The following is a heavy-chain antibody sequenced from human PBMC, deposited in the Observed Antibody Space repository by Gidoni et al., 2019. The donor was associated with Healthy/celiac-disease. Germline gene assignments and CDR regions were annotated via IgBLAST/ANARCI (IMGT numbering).Heavy chain of an antibody. CDR3: AREWGRGYSGYDLESGYFDY. Sequence: QVQLVDSGGVVVPPGRSLILSCSSSGFPFSILRMPWVRQAPGKGLEWVAGIWYDGSNKYYAESVKGRLTISRDNSKNTLYLQMNSLRAEDTAVYYCAREWGRGYSGYDLESGYFDYWGQGTLVTVSS. J-gene: IGHJ4*02. CDR1: GFPFSILR. V-gene: IGHV3-33*01. D-gene: IGHD5-12*01. CDR2: IWYDGSNK.